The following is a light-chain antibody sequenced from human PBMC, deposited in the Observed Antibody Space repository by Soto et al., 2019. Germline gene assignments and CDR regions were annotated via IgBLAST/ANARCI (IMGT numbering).Light chain of an antibody. V-gene: IGKV3-15*01. Sequence: EIVMTQSPATLSVSPGERATLSCRASPSVNSNLAWYQQKPGQAPRLLIYHASARAIGIPARFSGSGCGTEFTLTFSSLQSEDFAVYYCQQYSNWPFTFGPGTKVDIK. CDR1: PSVNSN. CDR2: HAS. CDR3: QQYSNWPFT. J-gene: IGKJ3*01.